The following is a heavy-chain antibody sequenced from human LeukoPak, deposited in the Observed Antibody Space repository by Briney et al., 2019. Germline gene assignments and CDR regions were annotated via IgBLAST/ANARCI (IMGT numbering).Heavy chain of an antibody. D-gene: IGHD2-15*01. J-gene: IGHJ4*02. CDR1: GFTFASYA. V-gene: IGHV3-23*01. CDR2: ISGSGGST. Sequence: GGSLRLPCAASGFTFASYAMTWVRQAPGKGLEWFSAISGSGGSTYYADSVKGRFTISRGNYKNTLYLQMNSLRAEDTAVYYCARAAEDIVVVVAATPEIDYWGQGTLVTVSS. CDR3: ARAAEDIVVVVAATPEIDY.